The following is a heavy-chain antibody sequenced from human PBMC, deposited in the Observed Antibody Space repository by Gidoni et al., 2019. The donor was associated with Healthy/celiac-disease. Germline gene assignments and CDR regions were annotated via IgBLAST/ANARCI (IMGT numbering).Heavy chain of an antibody. CDR1: GSPVSSNY. V-gene: IGHV3-53*01. CDR2: IYSGGST. Sequence: EVQLVESGGGLIQPGGSLRLSCAASGSPVSSNYMSWVRQAPGKGLEWVSVIYSGGSTYYADAGKGRFTISRDNSKNTLYLQMNSLRAEDTAVYYCARVTPDYGGNPTYGDYGMDVWGQGTTVTVS. D-gene: IGHD4-17*01. CDR3: ARVTPDYGGNPTYGDYGMDV. J-gene: IGHJ6*02.